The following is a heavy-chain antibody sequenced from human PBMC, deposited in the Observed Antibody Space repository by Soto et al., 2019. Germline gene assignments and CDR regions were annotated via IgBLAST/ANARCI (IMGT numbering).Heavy chain of an antibody. J-gene: IGHJ4*02. D-gene: IGHD6-13*01. CDR3: ARRGSSSWYGY. Sequence: QLQLQESGPGLVKPSETLSLTCTVSGGSISSSSYYWGWIRQPPGKGLEWIGSIYYSGSTYYNPSLKSRVTISVDPSVNQFSLKLSSVTAADAAVYYCARRGSSSWYGYWGQGTLVTVSS. CDR2: IYYSGST. V-gene: IGHV4-39*01. CDR1: GGSISSSSYY.